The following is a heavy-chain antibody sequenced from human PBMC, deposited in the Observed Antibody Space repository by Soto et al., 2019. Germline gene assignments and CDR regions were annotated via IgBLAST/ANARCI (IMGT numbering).Heavy chain of an antibody. CDR2: IYNGGST. J-gene: IGHJ3*02. CDR3: ARELLFYDSDGFSVDDAFDI. Sequence: PSETLSLTCTVSGDSVSSVGFHWAWLRRPPWKCLEWIGYIYNGGSTYYRPSLESRMHMSLDATRNHYSLRLTSVTAADTAVYFCARELLFYDSDGFSVDDAFDIWGQGTMVTVS. V-gene: IGHV4-30-4*01. CDR1: GDSVSSVGFH. D-gene: IGHD3-22*01.